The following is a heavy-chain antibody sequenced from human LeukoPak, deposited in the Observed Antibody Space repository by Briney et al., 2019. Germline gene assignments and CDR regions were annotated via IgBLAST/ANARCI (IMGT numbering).Heavy chain of an antibody. CDR2: IRYDGSNK. V-gene: IGHV3-30*02. D-gene: IGHD2-2*01. J-gene: IGHJ3*02. CDR3: AKDYCSSTSCYPDDAFDI. Sequence: GGSLRLSCAASGFTFSSYDMHWVRQAPGKGLEWVAFIRYDGSNKYYADSVKGRFTISRHNSKNTLYLQMNSLRAEDTAVYYCAKDYCSSTSCYPDDAFDIWGQGTMVTVSS. CDR1: GFTFSSYD.